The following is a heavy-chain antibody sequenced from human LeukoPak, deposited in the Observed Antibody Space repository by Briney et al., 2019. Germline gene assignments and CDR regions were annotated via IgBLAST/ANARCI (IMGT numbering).Heavy chain of an antibody. CDR2: ISWNSGSI. V-gene: IGHV3-9*01. CDR3: AKDESVDSSGLNWYFDL. Sequence: GGSLRLSCAASGFTFDDYAMHWVRQAPGKGLEWVSGISWNSGSIGYADSVKGRFTISRDNAKNSLYLQMNSLRAEDTALYYCAKDESVDSSGLNWYFDLWGRGTLVTVSS. CDR1: GFTFDDYA. D-gene: IGHD3-22*01. J-gene: IGHJ2*01.